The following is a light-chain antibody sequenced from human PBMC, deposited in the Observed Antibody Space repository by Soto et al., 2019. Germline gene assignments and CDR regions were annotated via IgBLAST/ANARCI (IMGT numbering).Light chain of an antibody. J-gene: IGKJ4*01. CDR3: QKDNSAPLT. Sequence: DIKMTQSPSSLSASVGDRVTITCRASQGISNSLAWYQQKPGKVPKLLIYAASTLQSGVPSRFSGSGSGTDFTLTISRLQPEDVATYYCQKDNSAPLTFGGGTKVEIK. CDR2: AAS. CDR1: QGISNS. V-gene: IGKV1-27*01.